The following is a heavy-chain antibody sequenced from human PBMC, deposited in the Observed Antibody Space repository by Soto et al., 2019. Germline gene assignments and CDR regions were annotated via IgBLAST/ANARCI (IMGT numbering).Heavy chain of an antibody. J-gene: IGHJ6*02. CDR3: AADRALEWLLPPSHRGSDYYYYGMDV. Sequence: SVKVSCKASGFTFTSSAVQWVRQARGQRLEWIGWIVVGSGNTNYAQEFQERVTITRDMSTSTAYMELSSLRSEDTAVHYCAADRALEWLLPPSHRGSDYYYYGMDVWGQGTTVTVSS. CDR2: IVVGSGNT. CDR1: GFTFTSSA. D-gene: IGHD3-3*01. V-gene: IGHV1-58*01.